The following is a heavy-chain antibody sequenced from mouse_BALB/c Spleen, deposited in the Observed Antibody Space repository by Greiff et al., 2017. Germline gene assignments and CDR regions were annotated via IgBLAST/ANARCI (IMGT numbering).Heavy chain of an antibody. CDR3: ARSYYGSSYGYFDV. CDR1: GYTFTSYY. V-gene: IGHV1S56*01. D-gene: IGHD1-1*01. J-gene: IGHJ1*01. Sequence: VQLQQSGPELVKPGASVRISCKASGYTFTSYYIHWVKQRPGQGLEWIGWIYPGNVNTKYNEKFKGKATLTADKSSSTAYMQLSSLTSEDSAVYFCARSYYGSSYGYFDVWGAGTTVTVSS. CDR2: IYPGNVNT.